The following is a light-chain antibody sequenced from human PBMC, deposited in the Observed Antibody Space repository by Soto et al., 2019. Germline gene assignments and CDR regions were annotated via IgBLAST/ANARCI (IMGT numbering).Light chain of an antibody. V-gene: IGLV1-44*01. CDR2: TSN. J-gene: IGLJ2*01. CDR1: RSNIGTNT. Sequence: QPVLTQPPSASGTPGQTVTISCSGGRSNIGTNTLNWYQHVPGTAPQLLISTSNHRPSGVRDRFSASKSGTSASLAIRGLQSDDEADYYCAAWDDSLNVVVFGGGTKLTVL. CDR3: AAWDDSLNVVV.